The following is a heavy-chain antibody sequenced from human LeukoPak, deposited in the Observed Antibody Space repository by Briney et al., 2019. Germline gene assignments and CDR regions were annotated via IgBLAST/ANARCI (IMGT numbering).Heavy chain of an antibody. J-gene: IGHJ5*02. D-gene: IGHD6-13*01. CDR3: ARDRVAAAGTNWFDP. V-gene: IGHV3-7*03. CDR2: IKQDGSEK. Sequence: GGSLRLSCAASGFTFSSYWMSWVRQAPGKGLEWVANIKQDGSEKYYVDSVKGRFTISRDNAKNSLYLQMNSLRAEDTAVYYCARDRVAAAGTNWFDPWGQGTLVTVSS. CDR1: GFTFSSYW.